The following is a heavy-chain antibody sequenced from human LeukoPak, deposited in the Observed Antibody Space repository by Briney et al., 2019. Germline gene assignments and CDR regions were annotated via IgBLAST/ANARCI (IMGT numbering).Heavy chain of an antibody. J-gene: IGHJ4*02. Sequence: GGSLRLSCAASGFTFSSYAMSWVRQAPGKGLEWVSAISGSGGTTYYADSVKGRFTISRDNSKNTLYLQMNSLRAEDTAVYYCSRDPTQYLRYGYFDHWGQGALVTVSS. CDR1: GFTFSSYA. V-gene: IGHV3-23*01. CDR2: ISGSGGTT. D-gene: IGHD5/OR15-5a*01. CDR3: SRDPTQYLRYGYFDH.